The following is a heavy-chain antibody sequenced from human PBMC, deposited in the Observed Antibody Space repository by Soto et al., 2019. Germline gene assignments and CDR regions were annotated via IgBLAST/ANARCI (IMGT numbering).Heavy chain of an antibody. CDR3: ARDLALAGNY. CDR1: GFTFSSYA. V-gene: IGHV3-21*01. CDR2: ISSTSSYT. Sequence: SGFTFSSYAMNWVRQTQEKGLECVSSISSTSSYTHYSDSVKGRFTISRDNANNSLFLQMNSLRAEDTATYYCARDLALAGNYWGQGVLVTSPQ. D-gene: IGHD6-19*01. J-gene: IGHJ4*02.